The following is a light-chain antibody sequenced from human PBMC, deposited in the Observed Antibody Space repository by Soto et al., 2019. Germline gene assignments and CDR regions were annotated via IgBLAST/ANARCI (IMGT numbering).Light chain of an antibody. V-gene: IGLV2-11*01. CDR2: DVS. J-gene: IGLJ2*01. CDR3: CSYAGSYTFLV. CDR1: SSDVGGYNY. Sequence: QSALTQPRSVSGSPGQSVTISCTGTSSDVGGYNYVSWYQQHPGKAPKLMICDVSKRPSGVPDRFSGSKSGKTASLTISGLQAEDEADYYCCSYAGSYTFLVFGGGTKLTVL.